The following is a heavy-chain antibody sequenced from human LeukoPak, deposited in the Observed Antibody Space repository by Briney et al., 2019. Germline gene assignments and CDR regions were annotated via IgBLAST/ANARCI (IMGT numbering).Heavy chain of an antibody. Sequence: SETLSLTCTVSGGSISSYYWSWIRQPPGKGLEWIGYIYYSGSTNYNPSLKSRVTISVDTSKNQFSLKLSSVTAADTAMYYCARLTPGYSSSWYYYGMDVWGQGTTVTVSS. CDR3: ARLTPGYSSSWYYYGMDV. V-gene: IGHV4-59*08. CDR1: GGSISSYY. J-gene: IGHJ6*02. CDR2: IYYSGST. D-gene: IGHD6-13*01.